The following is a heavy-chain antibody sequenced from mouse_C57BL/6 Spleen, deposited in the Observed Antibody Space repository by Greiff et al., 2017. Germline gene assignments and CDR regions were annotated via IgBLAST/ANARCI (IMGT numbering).Heavy chain of an antibody. Sequence: VQLQQSGPELVKPGASVQISCKASGYAFSSSWMNWVKQRPGQGLEWIGRIYPGDGGTTYNGKFKGKATLTADKSSSTAYIQLSSLTSEDSAVYYCARNGNYYTRDYWGQGTSVTVSS. V-gene: IGHV1-82*01. CDR3: ARNGNYYTRDY. J-gene: IGHJ4*01. CDR2: IYPGDGGT. CDR1: GYAFSSSW. D-gene: IGHD1-1*01.